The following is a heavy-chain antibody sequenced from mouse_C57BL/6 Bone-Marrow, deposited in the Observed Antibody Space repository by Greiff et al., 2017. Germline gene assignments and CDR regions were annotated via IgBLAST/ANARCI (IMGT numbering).Heavy chain of an antibody. CDR3: ARPDAYGNYCYWYFDV. J-gene: IGHJ1*01. V-gene: IGHV4-1*02. D-gene: IGHD2-10*02. CDR1: GFDFSRYW. Sequence: EVKLLESGGGLVQPGGSLKLSCAASGFDFSRYWMSWVRQAPGKGLEWIGEINPDSSTINYTPSLKDKFLISRDNAKNTLYLQMSKVRSEDTALYYCARPDAYGNYCYWYFDVWGAGTTVTVAS. CDR2: INPDSSTI.